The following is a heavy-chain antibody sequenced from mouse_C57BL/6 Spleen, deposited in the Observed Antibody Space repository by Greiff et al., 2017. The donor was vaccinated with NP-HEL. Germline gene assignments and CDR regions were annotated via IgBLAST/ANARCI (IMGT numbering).Heavy chain of an antibody. CDR2: IDPETGGT. CDR3: TSHLYSSYAYFDV. Sequence: QVQLQQSGAELVRPGASVTLSCKASGYTFTDYEMHWVKQTPVHGLEWIGAIDPETGGTAYNQKFKGKAILTADKSSSTAYMKLRSLTSEDSAVYYCTSHLYSSYAYFDVWGTGTTVTVSS. J-gene: IGHJ1*03. V-gene: IGHV1-15*01. D-gene: IGHD2-5*01. CDR1: GYTFTDYE.